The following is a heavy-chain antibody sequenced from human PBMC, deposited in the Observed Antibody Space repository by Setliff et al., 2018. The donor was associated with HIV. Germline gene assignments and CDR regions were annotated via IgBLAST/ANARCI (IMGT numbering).Heavy chain of an antibody. CDR2: MNTDGSST. CDR1: GFTFSTYW. D-gene: IGHD3-22*01. J-gene: IGHJ4*02. V-gene: IGHV3-74*01. CDR3: VRGSGYYYFDN. Sequence: PGGSLRLSCAASGFTFSTYWMHWVRQAPGKGLVWVFGMNTDGSSTRYADSVKSRFTISRDNAKNMLYLQLNSLSADDTAVYYCVRGSGYYYFDNWCQGALVTVSS.